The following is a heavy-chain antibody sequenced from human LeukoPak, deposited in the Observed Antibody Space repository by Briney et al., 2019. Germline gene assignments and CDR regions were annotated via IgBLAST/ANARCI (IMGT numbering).Heavy chain of an antibody. D-gene: IGHD5-18*01. V-gene: IGHV4-39*07. CDR1: GGSISSSSYY. CDR2: IYYSGST. Sequence: SETLSLTCTVSGGSISSSSYYWGWIRQPPGKGLEWIGNIYYSGSTYYNPSLKSRVTISVDTSKNQFSLKLSSVTAADTAVCYCTSFWGYTYGYADYWGQGTLVTVSS. CDR3: TSFWGYTYGYADY. J-gene: IGHJ4*01.